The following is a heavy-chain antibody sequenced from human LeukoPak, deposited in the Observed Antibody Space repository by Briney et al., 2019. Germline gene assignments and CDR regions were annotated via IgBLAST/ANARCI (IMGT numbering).Heavy chain of an antibody. J-gene: IGHJ5*02. D-gene: IGHD3-10*01. V-gene: IGHV4-34*01. CDR1: GGSFSGYY. CDR3: ARRGRVWFGELFKSWFDP. CDR2: INHSGST. Sequence: SETLSLTCAVYGGSFSGYYWSWIRQPPGKGLEWIGEINHSGSTNYNPSLKSRVTISVDTSKNQFSLKLSSVTAADTAVYYCARRGRVWFGELFKSWFDPWGQGTLVTVSS.